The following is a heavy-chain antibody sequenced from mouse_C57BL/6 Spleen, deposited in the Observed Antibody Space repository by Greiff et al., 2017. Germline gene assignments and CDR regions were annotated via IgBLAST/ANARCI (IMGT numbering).Heavy chain of an antibody. D-gene: IGHD2-5*01. CDR1: GYTFTSYW. Sequence: QVQLQRPGAELVKPGASVKLSCKASGYTFTSYWMQWVKQRPGQGLEWIGEIDPSDSYTNYNQKFKGKATLTVDTSSSTAYIQLSSLTSEDSAVYYCARSKFSWYFDVWGTGTTVTVSS. CDR3: ARSKFSWYFDV. V-gene: IGHV1-50*01. J-gene: IGHJ1*03. CDR2: IDPSDSYT.